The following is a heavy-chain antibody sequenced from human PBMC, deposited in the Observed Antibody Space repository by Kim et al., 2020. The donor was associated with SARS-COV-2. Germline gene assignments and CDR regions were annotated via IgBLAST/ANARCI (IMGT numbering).Heavy chain of an antibody. CDR3: ARGSTYYFDY. J-gene: IGHJ4*02. CDR1: GFTFSSYA. CDR2: ISYDGSNK. V-gene: IGHV3-30*04. Sequence: GGSLRLSCAASGFTFSSYAMHWVRQAPGKGLEWVAVISYDGSNKYYADSVKGQVNISSDNSNNTLYLQMNSLRAEDTTVYYCARGSTYYFDYWGQGTLVTVSS.